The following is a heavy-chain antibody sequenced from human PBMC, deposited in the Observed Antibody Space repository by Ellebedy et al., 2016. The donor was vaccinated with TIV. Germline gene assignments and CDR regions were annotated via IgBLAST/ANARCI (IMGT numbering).Heavy chain of an antibody. J-gene: IGHJ4*02. D-gene: IGHD6-19*01. CDR2: IGHTGSRT. V-gene: IGHV3-23*01. CDR3: AKGRGGGSDSSAPRYYFDS. CDR1: GFTFNNYA. Sequence: GESLKISCAASGFTFNNYAMSWVRQAPGKGLEWVSTIGHTGSRTYYANSVEGRFIISRDNSKRTLYLQMNSLRAEDTAVYYCAKGRGGGSDSSAPRYYFDSWGLGTLVTVSS.